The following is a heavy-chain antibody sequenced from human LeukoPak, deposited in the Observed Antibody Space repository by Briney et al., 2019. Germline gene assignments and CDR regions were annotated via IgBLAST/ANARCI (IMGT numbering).Heavy chain of an antibody. J-gene: IGHJ4*02. CDR2: IIPIFGTA. CDR3: ARGYDTPTTYYFDY. D-gene: IGHD5-12*01. CDR1: GGTFSSYA. Sequence: ASVKVSCKASGGTFSSYAISWVRQAPGQGLEWMGGIIPIFGTANYAQKFQGRVTITTDESTGTAYMELSSPRSEDTAVYYCARGYDTPTTYYFDYWGQGTLVTVSS. V-gene: IGHV1-69*05.